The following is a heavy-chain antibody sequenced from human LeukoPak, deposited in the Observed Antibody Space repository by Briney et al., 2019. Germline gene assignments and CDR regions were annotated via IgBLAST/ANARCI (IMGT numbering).Heavy chain of an antibody. Sequence: PSQTLSLTCTVSGGSISSGGYYWSWIRQHPGKGLEWIGYIYYSGSTYYNPSLKSRVTISVDTSKNQFSLKLSSVTAADTAVYYCASGIAVSQRYYYHMDVWGKGTTVTVSS. CDR3: ASGIAVSQRYYYHMDV. V-gene: IGHV4-31*03. D-gene: IGHD6-19*01. CDR2: IYYSGST. CDR1: GGSISSGGYY. J-gene: IGHJ6*03.